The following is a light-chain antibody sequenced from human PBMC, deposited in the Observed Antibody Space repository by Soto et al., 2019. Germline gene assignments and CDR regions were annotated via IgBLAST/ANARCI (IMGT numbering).Light chain of an antibody. CDR3: MQALQTPPT. Sequence: DIVMTQSPLSLPVTPGEPASISCRSSQSLLHRKGNNFLDWYLQKPGQSPQLLIYLGSNRASGVPDRFSGSGSGTDFTLKISSVEPEDVGVYYCMQALQTPPTFGQGTKVEIK. J-gene: IGKJ1*01. V-gene: IGKV2-28*01. CDR1: QSLLHRKGNNF. CDR2: LGS.